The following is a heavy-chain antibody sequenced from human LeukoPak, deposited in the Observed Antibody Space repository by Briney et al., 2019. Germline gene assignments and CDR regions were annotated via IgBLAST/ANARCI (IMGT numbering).Heavy chain of an antibody. J-gene: IGHJ6*02. CDR3: ARATRNLSRRPPDYGMDV. Sequence: PGGSLRLSCAASGFTFSSYAMHWVRQAPGKGLEWVAVISYDGSNKYYADSVKGRFTISRDNSKNTLYLQMNSLRAEDTAVYYCARATRNLSRRPPDYGMDVWGQGTTVTVSS. CDR2: ISYDGSNK. V-gene: IGHV3-30-3*01. CDR1: GFTFSSYA. D-gene: IGHD1-1*01.